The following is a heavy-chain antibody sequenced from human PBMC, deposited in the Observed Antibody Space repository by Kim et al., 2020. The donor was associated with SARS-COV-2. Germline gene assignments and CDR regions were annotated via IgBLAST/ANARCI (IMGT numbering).Heavy chain of an antibody. Sequence: SETLSLTCTVSGGSITPGNHYWTWNRQRPGQGLEWIGYIYFSGATDYNPSLESRATILADRSKNQFSLKLTSVTAADTAVYYCARTAWQEGTDYWGQGYLVTVSS. CDR3: ARTAWQEGTDY. CDR1: GGSITPGNHY. D-gene: IGHD2-21*02. V-gene: IGHV4-31*03. CDR2: IYFSGAT. J-gene: IGHJ4*02.